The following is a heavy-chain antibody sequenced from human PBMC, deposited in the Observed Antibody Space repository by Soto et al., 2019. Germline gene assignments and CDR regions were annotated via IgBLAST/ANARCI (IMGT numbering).Heavy chain of an antibody. CDR2: IYYSGST. V-gene: IGHV4-31*03. CDR3: ARALIVVVTPSYFDY. Sequence: PSETLSLTCTVSGGSISSGGYYWSWIRQHPGKGLEWIGYIYYSGSTYYNPSLKSRVTRSVDTSKNQFSLKLSSVTAADTAVYYCARALIVVVTPSYFDYWGKGTLVTVST. D-gene: IGHD3-22*01. J-gene: IGHJ4*02. CDR1: GGSISSGGYY.